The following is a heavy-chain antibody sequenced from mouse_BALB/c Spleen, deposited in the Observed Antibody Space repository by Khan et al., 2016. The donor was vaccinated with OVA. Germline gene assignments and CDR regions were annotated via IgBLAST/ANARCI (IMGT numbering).Heavy chain of an antibody. Sequence: EVVLVESGGDLVQPGGSRKLSCAASGFTFSSYGMHWVRQAPEKGLEWVAYISGDSNTIYYADTVKGRFTISRDNPRNTLFLQMTSLMSEDTAIYYCATSYFYGYYFDYWGPGTTLTVSS. J-gene: IGHJ2*01. CDR3: ATSYFYGYYFDY. CDR1: GFTFSSYG. CDR2: ISGDSNTI. V-gene: IGHV5-17*02. D-gene: IGHD1-1*01.